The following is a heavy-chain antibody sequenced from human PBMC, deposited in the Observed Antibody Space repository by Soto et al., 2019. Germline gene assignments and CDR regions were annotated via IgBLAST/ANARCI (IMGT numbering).Heavy chain of an antibody. V-gene: IGHV4-4*02. CDR1: GGSVSTHW. CDR3: VGQWVAGYGAFDP. CDR2: IHHSMGT. J-gene: IGHJ5*02. Sequence: QVQLQESGPGLVEPSGTLSLTCAVSGGSVSTHWWTWVRQPTGKGLEWLGEIHHSMGTNYNPSLESRLTISVDKSKNQFSLRLSSVTAADTAVYYCVGQWVAGYGAFDPWGQGILVTVSS. D-gene: IGHD6-19*01.